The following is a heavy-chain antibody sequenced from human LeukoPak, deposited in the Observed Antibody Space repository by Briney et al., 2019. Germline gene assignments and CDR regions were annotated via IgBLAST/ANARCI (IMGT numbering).Heavy chain of an antibody. V-gene: IGHV4-59*08. J-gene: IGHJ4*02. Sequence: PSETLSLTCTVSGGSISNFYWSWIRQFPGRGLEWIGYIYYSGSTNYNPSLESRVTISVGTSKNQFSLNLNSVTAADTAVYFCAGGDSSGWLHPYWGQGTLVAVSS. D-gene: IGHD6-19*01. CDR1: GGSISNFY. CDR3: AGGDSSGWLHPY. CDR2: IYYSGST.